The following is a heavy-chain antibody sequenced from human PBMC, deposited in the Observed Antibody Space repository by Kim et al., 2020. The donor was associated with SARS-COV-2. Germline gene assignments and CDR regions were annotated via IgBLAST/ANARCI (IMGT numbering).Heavy chain of an antibody. D-gene: IGHD4-17*01. CDR1: GFNLGDYA. CDR2: IRSKAYGGAA. V-gene: IGHV3-49*03. Sequence: GGSLRLSCTASGFNLGDYAVLWFRQAPGRGPEWVGFIRSKAYGGAAKYAASVKGRFTISRDDSKSIAYLQFDSLRSEDTAVYYCVSDHGDSRYYYYYGLDLWGQGTTVTVSS. J-gene: IGHJ6*02. CDR3: VSDHGDSRYYYYYGLDL.